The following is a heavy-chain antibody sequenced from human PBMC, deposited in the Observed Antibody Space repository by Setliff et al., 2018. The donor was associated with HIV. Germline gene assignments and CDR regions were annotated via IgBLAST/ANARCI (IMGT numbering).Heavy chain of an antibody. CDR3: ARDQSDWFY. CDR2: MYYSGNT. Sequence: KPSETLSLTCTVSGGSISSHYWSWIRQPPGKGLEWIGYMYYSGNTNYNPSLKSRVTISVDTSKSHFSLKLNSVTAADTAVYYCARDQSDWFYWGQGTLVTVSS. J-gene: IGHJ4*02. V-gene: IGHV4-59*11. D-gene: IGHD3-3*01. CDR1: GGSISSHY.